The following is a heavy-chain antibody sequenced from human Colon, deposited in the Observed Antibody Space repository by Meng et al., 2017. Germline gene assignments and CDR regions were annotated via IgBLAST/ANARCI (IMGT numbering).Heavy chain of an antibody. D-gene: IGHD6-19*01. CDR2: ISYSGST. V-gene: IGHV4-59*01. CDR1: VAPISSCY. Sequence: AQVQAQGPGPGQLWHTCPLTFTGSVAPISSCYWCWIRQPPGKGLEWIGYISYSGSTNYNPSLKSRVTISVDTYKNRFSLRLSSVTAADTAVYYCARGIAVADNWFDPWGQGTLVTVSS. CDR3: ARGIAVADNWFDP. J-gene: IGHJ5*02.